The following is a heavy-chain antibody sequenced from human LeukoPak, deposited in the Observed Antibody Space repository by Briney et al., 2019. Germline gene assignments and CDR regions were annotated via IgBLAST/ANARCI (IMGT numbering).Heavy chain of an antibody. V-gene: IGHV3-21*01. CDR1: GFTFSSYS. CDR2: ISSSSSYI. D-gene: IGHD6-19*01. Sequence: PGGSLRLSCAASGFTFSSYSMNWVRQAPGKGLEWVSSISSSSSYIYYADSVEGRFTISRDNAKNSLYLQMNSLRAEDTAVYYCARGVGIAVAGVFDYWGQGTLVTVSS. CDR3: ARGVGIAVAGVFDY. J-gene: IGHJ4*02.